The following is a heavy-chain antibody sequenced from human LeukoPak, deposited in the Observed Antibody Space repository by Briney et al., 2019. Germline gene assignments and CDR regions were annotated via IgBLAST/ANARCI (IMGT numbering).Heavy chain of an antibody. J-gene: IGHJ2*01. CDR2: ITGSSTWA. CDR1: GFTFGTYG. Sequence: GSLRLSCEASGFTFGTYGMTWVRQAQGKGLEWVSGITGSSTWAYYADSVRGRFTISRDNSKNTLHLQMNNLTADDTAIYYCARELVSLGTGYFDLWGRGTLVTVPS. D-gene: IGHD7-27*01. V-gene: IGHV3-23*01. CDR3: ARELVSLGTGYFDL.